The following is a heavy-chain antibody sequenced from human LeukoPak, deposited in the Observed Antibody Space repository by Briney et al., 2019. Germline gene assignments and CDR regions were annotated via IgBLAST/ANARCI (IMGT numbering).Heavy chain of an antibody. CDR1: GFTFSSYA. CDR3: ARDRVVRGVIAPLDY. V-gene: IGHV3-30-3*01. J-gene: IGHJ4*02. Sequence: PGRSLRLSCAASGFTFSSYAMRWVRQAPGKGLEWVAVISYDGSNKYYADSVKGRFTISRDNSKNTLYLQMYSLRAEDTAVYYCARDRVVRGVIAPLDYWGQGTLVTVSS. D-gene: IGHD3-10*01. CDR2: ISYDGSNK.